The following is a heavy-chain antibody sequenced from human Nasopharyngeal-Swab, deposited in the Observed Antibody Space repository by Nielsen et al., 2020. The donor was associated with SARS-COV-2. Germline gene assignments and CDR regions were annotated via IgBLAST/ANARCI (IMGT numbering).Heavy chain of an antibody. CDR1: GFTFSSYA. CDR2: ISGSGGST. J-gene: IGHJ4*02. V-gene: IGHV3-23*01. CDR3: ARDRPGVATSGEFDY. D-gene: IGHD6-13*01. Sequence: GESLKISCAASGFTFSSYAMSWVRQAPGKGLEWVSVISGSGGSTYYADSVKGRFTISRDNSKNSLYLQMNSLRAEDTAVYYCARDRPGVATSGEFDYWGQGTLVTVSS.